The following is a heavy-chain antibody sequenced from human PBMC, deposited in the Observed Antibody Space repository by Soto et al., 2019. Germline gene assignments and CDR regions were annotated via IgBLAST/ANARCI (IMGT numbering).Heavy chain of an antibody. V-gene: IGHV3-33*01. CDR1: GFTFSSYG. J-gene: IGHJ4*02. Sequence: QVQLVESGGGVVQPGRSLRLSCAASGFTFSSYGMHWVRQAPGKGLEWVAVIWYDGSNKYYADSVKGRFTISRDNSKNTLYLQMNSLRAEDTAVYYCAREPDRCSGGSCYPYYFDYWGQGTMVTVSS. D-gene: IGHD2-15*01. CDR2: IWYDGSNK. CDR3: AREPDRCSGGSCYPYYFDY.